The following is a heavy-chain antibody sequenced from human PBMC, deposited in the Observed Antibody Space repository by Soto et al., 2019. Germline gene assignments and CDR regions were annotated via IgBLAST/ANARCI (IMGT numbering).Heavy chain of an antibody. D-gene: IGHD2-8*01. J-gene: IGHJ3*02. Sequence: GSLRLSCAASGFTFSSYSMNWVRQAPGKGLEWVSYISSSSSTIYYADSVKGRFTISRDNAKNSLYLQMNSLRAEDTAVYYCARAPWDRLNMLDAFDIWGQGTMVTVSS. V-gene: IGHV3-48*04. CDR2: ISSSSSTI. CDR3: ARAPWDRLNMLDAFDI. CDR1: GFTFSSYS.